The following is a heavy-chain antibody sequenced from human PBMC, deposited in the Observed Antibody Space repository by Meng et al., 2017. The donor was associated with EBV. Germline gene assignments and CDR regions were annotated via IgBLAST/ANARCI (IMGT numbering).Heavy chain of an antibody. V-gene: IGHV1-69*01. CDR3: ASESGRGFTPDY. D-gene: IGHD3-10*01. J-gene: IGHJ4*02. CDR2: LIPMSGAP. CDR1: GGTFRSDA. Sequence: HVQLQQSGAEVKKPGSSVKVSCRTSGGTFRSDAVSWVRQAPGQGLEWMGGLIPMSGAPHYAQKFQDRVTIIADESTSTHSMELNNLRFEDTAMYYCASESGRGFTPDYWGQGTLVTVSS.